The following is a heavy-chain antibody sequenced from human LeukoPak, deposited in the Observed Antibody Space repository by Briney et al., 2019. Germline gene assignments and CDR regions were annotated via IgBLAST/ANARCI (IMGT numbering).Heavy chain of an antibody. CDR3: AREGHDFWSGSRGWFDP. CDR2: THNSGST. Sequence: SETLSLTCTVSAGSITSHDYYWSWIRQAPGKGLEWIGYTHNSGSTFYNPSLKSRFTISVDTSKNQFSLKVRSVTAADTAVYYCAREGHDFWSGSRGWFDPWGQGTLVTVSS. CDR1: AGSITSHDYY. V-gene: IGHV4-30-4*01. D-gene: IGHD3-3*01. J-gene: IGHJ5*02.